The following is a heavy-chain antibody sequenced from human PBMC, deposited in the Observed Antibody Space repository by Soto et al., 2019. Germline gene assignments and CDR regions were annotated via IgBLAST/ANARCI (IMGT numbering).Heavy chain of an antibody. CDR3: ARVTNLMGAVAGPYYYYYGFDV. J-gene: IGHJ6*02. D-gene: IGHD6-19*01. V-gene: IGHV3-30-3*01. Sequence: QVNLVESGGGVVQPGKSLRLSCATSGFTFSSFAMHWVRQAPGKGLEWVAGISYDGTTEFYADSVKGRFTISREYSKNTLNLQMSSLRPDDTAVYFWARVTNLMGAVAGPYYYYYGFDVWGQGTTVTVSS. CDR1: GFTFSSFA. CDR2: ISYDGTTE.